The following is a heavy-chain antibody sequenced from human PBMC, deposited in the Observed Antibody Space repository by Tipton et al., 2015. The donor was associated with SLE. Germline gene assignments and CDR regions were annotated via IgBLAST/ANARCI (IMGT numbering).Heavy chain of an antibody. V-gene: IGHV4-34*01. CDR2: INHSGTT. Sequence: TLSLTCAVYDGSFSGYCWSWIRQPPGKGLEWIGEINHSGTTNYDPSLKSRVTISVDTSKNQFSLKLSSVTAADTAVYYCARNGGSYYMYFNLWGRGTLVTVSS. CDR1: DGSFSGYC. D-gene: IGHD1-26*01. J-gene: IGHJ2*01. CDR3: ARNGGSYYMYFNL.